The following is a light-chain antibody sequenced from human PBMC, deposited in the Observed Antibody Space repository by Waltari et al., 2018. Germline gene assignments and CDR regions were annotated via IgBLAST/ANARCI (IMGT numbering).Light chain of an antibody. CDR3: QPSNNYSRWT. Sequence: DIQMTQSPSTLSVSVGDRVTITCRASQSISSWLAWYQQKPGKDPKLLIYKASNLESGIPSRFSGRGSGTEFTLTISRLQPDDFATYYCQPSNNYSRWTFGQGTKVEIK. J-gene: IGKJ1*01. CDR2: KAS. V-gene: IGKV1-5*03. CDR1: QSISSW.